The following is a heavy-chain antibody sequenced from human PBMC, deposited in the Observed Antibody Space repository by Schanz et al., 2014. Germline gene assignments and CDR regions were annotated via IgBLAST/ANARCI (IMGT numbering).Heavy chain of an antibody. D-gene: IGHD6-19*01. CDR1: GFTFSSYD. V-gene: IGHV3-21*04. CDR2: INTGSNYI. J-gene: IGHJ4*02. CDR3: AASSGWHPSTDY. Sequence: VQLVESGGGVVQPGRSLRLSCVASGFTFSSYDLFWVRQAPGKGLEWISFINTGSNYINYADSVKGRFTISRDNAKSSLYLRMSSLRVEDTAVYYCAASSGWHPSTDYWGQGTLVTVSS.